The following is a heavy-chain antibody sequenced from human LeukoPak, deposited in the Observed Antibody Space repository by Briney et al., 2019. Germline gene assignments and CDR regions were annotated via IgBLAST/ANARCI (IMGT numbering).Heavy chain of an antibody. CDR3: ARGGIYSQGFDY. J-gene: IGHJ4*02. CDR2: ISTTSDYI. Sequence: PGGSLRLSCAASGFTSSGYSMNWVRQAPGKGLEWVSSISTTSDYIHYADSLKGRVAISRDNAKNSLYLQMNSLRAEDTAEYYCARGGIYSQGFDYWGQGSLVTVSS. D-gene: IGHD6-13*01. CDR1: GFTSSGYS. V-gene: IGHV3-21*01.